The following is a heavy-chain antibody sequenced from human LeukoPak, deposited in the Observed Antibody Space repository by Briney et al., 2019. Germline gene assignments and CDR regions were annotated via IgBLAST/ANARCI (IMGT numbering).Heavy chain of an antibody. J-gene: IGHJ3*02. CDR1: GFTFSSYA. CDR2: ISYDGSNK. V-gene: IGHV3-30*04. CDR3: ARDRWYYYDSSDYYHDAFDI. D-gene: IGHD3-22*01. Sequence: AGGSLRLSCAASGFTFSSYAMHWVRQAPGKGLEWVAVISYDGSNKYYADSVKGRFTISRDNSKNTLYLQMNSLIAEDTAVYYCARDRWYYYDSSDYYHDAFDIWGQGTMVTVSS.